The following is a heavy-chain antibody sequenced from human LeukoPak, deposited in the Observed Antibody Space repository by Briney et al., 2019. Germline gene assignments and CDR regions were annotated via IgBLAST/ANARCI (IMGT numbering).Heavy chain of an antibody. CDR3: ASFMGYSSSWYPLY. Sequence: GGSLSLSCAASGFTVSSNYMVWVRQSPGKGLEWISVIYSGGNTYYADSVKGRFTISRDNSKNTLYLQMNSLRAEDTAVYYCASFMGYSSSWYPLYWGQGTLVTVSS. D-gene: IGHD6-13*01. CDR2: IYSGGNT. V-gene: IGHV3-53*01. J-gene: IGHJ4*02. CDR1: GFTVSSNY.